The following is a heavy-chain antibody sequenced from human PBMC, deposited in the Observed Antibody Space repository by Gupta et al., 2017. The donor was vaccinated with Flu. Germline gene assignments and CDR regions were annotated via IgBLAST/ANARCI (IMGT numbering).Heavy chain of an antibody. J-gene: IGHJ6*02. CDR3: ARGDDCNKTICSGWGEV. CDR2: MSSLGESI. Sequence: EVQLVQSGGGLVQPGGSLRLSCAASGLNVIHYQMNWVRQAPGKGLEWIAYMSSLGESIHYADVVKGRFTMSRDKAGQSLYLKMNSLGVDDTAVYYCARGDDCNKTICSGWGEVWGQGTRVTVSS. D-gene: IGHD2/OR15-2a*01. CDR1: GLNVIHYQ. V-gene: IGHV3-48*03.